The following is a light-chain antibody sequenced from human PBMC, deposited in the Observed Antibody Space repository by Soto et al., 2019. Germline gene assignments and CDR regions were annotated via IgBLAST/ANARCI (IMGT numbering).Light chain of an antibody. J-gene: IGKJ1*01. CDR1: QSVSSN. CDR3: QQYNNWPLT. Sequence: ETVMTQSPVTLSVSPGERATLSCRASQSVSSNLAWYQQKPGQAPRLLIYGASTRATGIPARFSGSGSGTEFTLTISRLQSEDFAVYHCQQYNNWPLTFGQGTKVEF. V-gene: IGKV3-15*01. CDR2: GAS.